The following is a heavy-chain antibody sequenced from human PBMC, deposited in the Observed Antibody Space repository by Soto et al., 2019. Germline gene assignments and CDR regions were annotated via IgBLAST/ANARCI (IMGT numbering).Heavy chain of an antibody. Sequence: QVQLQESGPGLVKPLETLSLTCSVSGGSISSYYWTWTRQPPGKGLEWIGCVYNGETTSYNPSLKSRVTISGDTSKNQCSLKRTSVPAADTAMYYWARDDAERPATYWGQGTMVTVSS. CDR3: ARDDAERPATY. D-gene: IGHD5-12*01. CDR1: GGSISSYY. CDR2: VYNGETT. V-gene: IGHV4-59*01. J-gene: IGHJ4*02.